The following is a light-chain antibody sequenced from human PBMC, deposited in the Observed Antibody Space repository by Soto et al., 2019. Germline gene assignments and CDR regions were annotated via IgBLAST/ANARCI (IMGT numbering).Light chain of an antibody. CDR3: QQSFSNPYT. V-gene: IGKV1-39*01. CDR2: SAS. Sequence: DIQMIQSPSSLSASVGDSVSITCRASQSISTYLNWYQHKPGKAPELLIYSASNLQSGVPSRFSGSGSGTDFTLTISSLHPEDFATYFCQQSFSNPYTVGQGTKLDIK. J-gene: IGKJ2*01. CDR1: QSISTY.